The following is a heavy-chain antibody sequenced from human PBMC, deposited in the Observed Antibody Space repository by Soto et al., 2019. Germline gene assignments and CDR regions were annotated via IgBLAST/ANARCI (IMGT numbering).Heavy chain of an antibody. Sequence: QVQLQESGPGLVKPSQTLSLTCTVSGGSISRGGYYWTWIRQHPGKGLEWIGYIYYSGSTYYNPSLKSRLTISLDTSKTQFSLKLSSGTAADTAVYYCARSVFPWGQGTLVTVSS. CDR3: ARSVFP. J-gene: IGHJ5*02. CDR1: GGSISRGGYY. CDR2: IYYSGST. V-gene: IGHV4-31*03.